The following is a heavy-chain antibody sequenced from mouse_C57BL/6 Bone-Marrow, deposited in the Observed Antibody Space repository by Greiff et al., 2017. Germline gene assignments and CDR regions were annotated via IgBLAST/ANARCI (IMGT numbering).Heavy chain of an antibody. J-gene: IGHJ2*01. CDR2: IDPNSGGT. D-gene: IGHD1-1*01. CDR1: GYTFTSYW. V-gene: IGHV1-62-3*01. Sequence: QVQLQQPGAELVKPGASVKLSCKASGYTFTSYWMHWVKQRPGRGLEWIGRIDPNSGGTKYKEKFKSKATLTVDKPSSTAYMQLSSLTSEDSAVYYCARKMGITTVVRFDYWGQGTTLTVSS. CDR3: ARKMGITTVVRFDY.